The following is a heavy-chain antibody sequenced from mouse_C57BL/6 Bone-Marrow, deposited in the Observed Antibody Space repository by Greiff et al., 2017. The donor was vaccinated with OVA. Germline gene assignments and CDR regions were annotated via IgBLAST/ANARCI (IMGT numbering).Heavy chain of an antibody. Sequence: QVQLQQPGAELVRPGSSVKLSCKASGYTFPSYWMDWVKQRPGQGLEWIGNIYPSDSETHYNQKFKDKATLTVDKSSSTAYMQLSSLTSEDSAVYYCARPYYSNYVMDYWGQGTSVTVSS. CDR3: ARPYYSNYVMDY. CDR2: IYPSDSET. J-gene: IGHJ4*01. CDR1: GYTFPSYW. D-gene: IGHD2-5*01. V-gene: IGHV1-61*01.